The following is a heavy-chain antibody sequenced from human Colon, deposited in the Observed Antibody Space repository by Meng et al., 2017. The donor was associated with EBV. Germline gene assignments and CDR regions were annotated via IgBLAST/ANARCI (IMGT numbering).Heavy chain of an antibody. V-gene: IGHV3-74*01. CDR2: INGDGSST. J-gene: IGHJ4*02. CDR1: GFTFSSDY. CDR3: ARESSGYDLSH. D-gene: IGHD5-12*01. Sequence: EVQLVESGGDVVQPGGSLSLSCAASGFTFSSDYMHWVRQVPGEGLVWVSRINGDGSSTNYADSVKGRFTISRDNAKNTLYLQMNSLRAEDTAVYFCARESSGYDLSHWGQGPLVTVAS.